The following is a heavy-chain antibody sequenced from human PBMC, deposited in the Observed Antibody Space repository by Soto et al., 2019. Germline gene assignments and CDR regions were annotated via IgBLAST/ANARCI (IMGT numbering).Heavy chain of an antibody. V-gene: IGHV3-30*18. CDR1: GFTFSSYG. CDR3: AKELVTAGRCFDF. Sequence: QVQLVESGGGVVQPGRSLRLSCAASGFTFSSYGMHWVRQAPGKGLEWVAVISYDGSNKYYADSVKGRFTISRDNSKTTRYLLMNSLGAEDTAVYYCAKELVTAGRCFDFWGQGTLVTVSS. D-gene: IGHD6-13*01. CDR2: ISYDGSNK. J-gene: IGHJ4*02.